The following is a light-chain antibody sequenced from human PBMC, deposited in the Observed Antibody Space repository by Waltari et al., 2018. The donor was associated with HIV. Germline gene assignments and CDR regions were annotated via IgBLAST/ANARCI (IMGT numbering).Light chain of an antibody. CDR1: SRDIGAYNY. CDR3: SSYAGNNNYV. J-gene: IGLJ1*01. Sequence: QPALTQPPSASGSPGQSVTISCTGTSRDIGAYNYVSWYQQHPGRAPNLVIYEVNKRPSGVPDRFSGSKSANTASLTVSGLQAEDEADYYCSSYAGNNNYVFGTGTRVTVL. CDR2: EVN. V-gene: IGLV2-8*01.